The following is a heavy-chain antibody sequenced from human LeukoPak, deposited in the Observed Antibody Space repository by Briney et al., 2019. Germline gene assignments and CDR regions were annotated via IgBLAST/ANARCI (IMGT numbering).Heavy chain of an antibody. D-gene: IGHD3-10*01. CDR1: GRTFSSYA. CDR2: IIPIFGTA. CDR3: ARVRPYYGSGSYYLRYYYYGMDV. V-gene: IGHV1-69*13. Sequence: GASVKVSCKASGRTFSSYAISLVRQAHGQGLEWMGGIIPIFGTANYAQKFQGRVTITADESTSTAYMELSSLRSEDTAVYYCARVRPYYGSGSYYLRYYYYGMDVWGQGTTVTVSS. J-gene: IGHJ6*02.